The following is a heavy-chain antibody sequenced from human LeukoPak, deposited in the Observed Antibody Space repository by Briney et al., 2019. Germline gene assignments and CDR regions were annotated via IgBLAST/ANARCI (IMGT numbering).Heavy chain of an antibody. V-gene: IGHV3-7*04. J-gene: IGHJ5*02. CDR3: AKDHVTVPNGDWFGP. CDR2: IKQDGSEK. CDR1: GFTFSSYW. D-gene: IGHD4-11*01. Sequence: PGRCLRLSCAAAGFTFSSYWMSCVRQAPGKGLEWVAYIKQDGSEKYYVDSVKGRFTISRDNAKNSLYLQMNSLRAEDTAVYYCAKDHVTVPNGDWFGPWGQGTLVTVSS.